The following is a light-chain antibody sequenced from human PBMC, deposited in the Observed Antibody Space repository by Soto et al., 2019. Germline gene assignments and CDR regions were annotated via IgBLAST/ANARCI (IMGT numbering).Light chain of an antibody. CDR1: QSISSY. V-gene: IGKV1-39*01. CDR3: QQSYSTPLT. CDR2: AAS. J-gene: IGKJ1*01. Sequence: DIQMTQSPSSLSASVGDRVTITCRASQSISSYLNWYQQKPGKAPKLLIYAASSLQSGVPPRFSGSGSGTDFTLTISSLQLEDFATYYCQQSYSTPLTFGQGTKVDIK.